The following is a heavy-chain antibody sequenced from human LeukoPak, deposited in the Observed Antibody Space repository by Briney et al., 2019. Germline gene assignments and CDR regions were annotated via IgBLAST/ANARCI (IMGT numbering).Heavy chain of an antibody. J-gene: IGHJ4*02. V-gene: IGHV4-34*01. CDR1: GGSFSGYY. CDR2: INHSGST. CDR3: ARVHPDGYSAY. Sequence: SETLSLTCAVYGGSFSGYYWSWIRQPPGKGLEWIGEINHSGSTNYNPSLKSRVTISLDTSKNQFSLKLSSVTAADTAVYYCARVHPDGYSAYWGQGILVTVSS. D-gene: IGHD5-24*01.